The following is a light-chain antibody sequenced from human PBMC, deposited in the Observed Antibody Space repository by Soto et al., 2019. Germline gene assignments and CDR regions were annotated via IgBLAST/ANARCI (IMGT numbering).Light chain of an antibody. Sequence: EIVMTQSPATLSVSPGERATLSCRASQSVSSNLAWYQQKPGQAPRLLIYGASISATGIPARFSGSGSGTEFTLTISSLQSEDFAVYYCQQYNNWPLTFGGGTKVDI. J-gene: IGKJ4*01. CDR2: GAS. CDR1: QSVSSN. CDR3: QQYNNWPLT. V-gene: IGKV3D-15*01.